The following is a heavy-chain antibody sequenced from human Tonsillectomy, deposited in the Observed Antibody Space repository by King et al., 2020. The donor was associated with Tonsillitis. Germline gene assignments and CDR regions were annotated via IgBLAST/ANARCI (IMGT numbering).Heavy chain of an antibody. CDR1: GFTFSGFP. CDR2: ISAIGAST. V-gene: IGHV3-64D*06. J-gene: IGHJ3*01. D-gene: IGHD3-9*01. Sequence: VQLVESGGGLVQPGGSLRLSCSASGFTFSGFPLHWVRQAPGKGLEFISYISAIGASTFYADSVRGRFTISRDNSKNTTFLQMTTLRPQDTAVYYCVKSKTISATDAFDVWGHGTMVSVSS. CDR3: VKSKTISATDAFDV.